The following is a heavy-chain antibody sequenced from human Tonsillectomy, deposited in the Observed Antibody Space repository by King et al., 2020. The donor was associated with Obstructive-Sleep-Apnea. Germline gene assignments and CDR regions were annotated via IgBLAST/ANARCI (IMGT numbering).Heavy chain of an antibody. CDR1: GVSISDYY. V-gene: IGHV4-59*08. J-gene: IGHJ4*02. CDR2: MYYSGNT. CDR3: ARHRGVEDYGGYGDYFDY. D-gene: IGHD5-12*01. Sequence: LQLQESGPGLVKPSETLSVTCTVSGVSISDYYCSWIRQPPGKGLEWIGYMYYSGNTNFNPSLKSRVTISADTSKIQFSLSLSSVTAADTAVYYCARHRGVEDYGGYGDYFDYWGQGTLVIVSS.